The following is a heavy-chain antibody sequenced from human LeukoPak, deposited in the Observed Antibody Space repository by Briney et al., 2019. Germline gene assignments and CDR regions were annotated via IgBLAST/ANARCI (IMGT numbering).Heavy chain of an antibody. J-gene: IGHJ6*03. V-gene: IGHV4-34*01. CDR1: GGSFSGYY. Sequence: SETLSLTCAVYGGSFSGYYWSWIRQPPGKGLEWIGEINHSGSTNYNPSLKSRVTISVDTSKNQFSLKLSSVTAADTAVYYCARGRKNSGYRYYCYYYMDVWGKGTTVTVSS. CDR2: INHSGST. D-gene: IGHD3-22*01. CDR3: ARGRKNSGYRYYCYYYMDV.